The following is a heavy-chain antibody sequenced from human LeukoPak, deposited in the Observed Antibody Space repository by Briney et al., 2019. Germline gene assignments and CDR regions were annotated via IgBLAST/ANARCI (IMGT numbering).Heavy chain of an antibody. V-gene: IGHV4-39*06. Sequence: SETLSLTCAVSGGSIAIRNYYWVWIGQSPGRGREGLGSVYSSGSVYYNPSLKRRVTILVDTSKNQFALKLRSVTAADTAVYDCARDLRQLVFFDYWVRGTLATVSS. CDR1: GGSIAIRNYY. CDR3: ARDLRQLVFFDY. J-gene: IGHJ4*02. CDR2: VYSSGSV. D-gene: IGHD1-1*01.